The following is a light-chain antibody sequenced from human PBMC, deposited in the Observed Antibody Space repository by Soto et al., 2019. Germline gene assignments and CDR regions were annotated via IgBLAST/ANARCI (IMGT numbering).Light chain of an antibody. CDR1: SSNIGSNA. Sequence: QSALTQPPSASGTPGQRVSISCSGSSSNIGSNAVNWYQQFPGTAPKLLIYNNDQRPSGVPDRFSGSKSGTSASLAISGLQSDDEADYFCAAWDDSLNGWVFGGGTKLTVL. CDR2: NND. J-gene: IGLJ3*02. CDR3: AAWDDSLNGWV. V-gene: IGLV1-44*01.